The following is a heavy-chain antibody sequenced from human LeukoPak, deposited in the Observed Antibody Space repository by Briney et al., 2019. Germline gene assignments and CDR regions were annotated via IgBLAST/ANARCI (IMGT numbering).Heavy chain of an antibody. Sequence: ASVKVSCKASGYTFTSYDINWVRQATGQWLEWMGWMNPNSGNTGYAQEFQGRVTMTRNTSISTAYMELSSLRSEDTAVYYCATQRITMVRGVNPDDAFDIWGQGTMVTVSS. D-gene: IGHD3-10*01. V-gene: IGHV1-8*01. CDR2: MNPNSGNT. CDR3: ATQRITMVRGVNPDDAFDI. CDR1: GYTFTSYD. J-gene: IGHJ3*02.